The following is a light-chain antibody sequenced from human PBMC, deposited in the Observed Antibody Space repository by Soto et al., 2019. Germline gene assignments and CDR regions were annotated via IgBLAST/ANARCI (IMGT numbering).Light chain of an antibody. V-gene: IGKV4-1*01. J-gene: IGKJ4*01. Sequence: DLVMTHSPDSLAVSLGERATMNWRCGRSVLSSSNNQNHLAWYQQKPGQPPRLPIYWASTRESGVPDRFSGGGSGTDFTLTISSLQAEDVAVYYCQQYYTTPLTFGGGTKVDIK. CDR2: WAS. CDR1: RSVLSSSNNQNH. CDR3: QQYYTTPLT.